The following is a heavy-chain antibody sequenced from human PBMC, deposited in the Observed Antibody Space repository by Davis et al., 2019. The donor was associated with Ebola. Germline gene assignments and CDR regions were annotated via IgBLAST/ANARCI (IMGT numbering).Heavy chain of an antibody. D-gene: IGHD3-10*01. V-gene: IGHV1-46*01. CDR1: GYTFTSYY. Sequence: ASVTVSCKASGYTFTSYYLHWVRHAPGHGLEWMGIINPCGGSTSYAQKFQGRVTMTRDTSTSTVYMELSSLRSEDTAVYYCARTLWFGEGGWFDPWGQGTLVTVSS. J-gene: IGHJ5*02. CDR2: INPCGGST. CDR3: ARTLWFGEGGWFDP.